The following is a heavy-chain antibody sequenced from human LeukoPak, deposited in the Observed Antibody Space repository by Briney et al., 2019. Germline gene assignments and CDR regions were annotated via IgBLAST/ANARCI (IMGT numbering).Heavy chain of an antibody. CDR1: GGSISSYY. V-gene: IGHV4-59*01. D-gene: IGHD3-22*01. J-gene: IGHJ3*02. CDR3: ACLTTADAFDI. Sequence: SETLSLSCTVSGGSISSYYWSWIRQPPGKGLEWIGYIYDSGSTNYNPSLKSRVTISVDTSKNQFSLKLSSVTAADTAVYYCACLTTADAFDIWGQGTMVTVSS. CDR2: IYDSGST.